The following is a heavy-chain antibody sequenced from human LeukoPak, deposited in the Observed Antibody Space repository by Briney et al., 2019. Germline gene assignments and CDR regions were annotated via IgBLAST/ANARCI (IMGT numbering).Heavy chain of an antibody. J-gene: IGHJ4*02. Sequence: SVKVSCRDSGGTFSSYAISWVRQAPGQGLEWMGRIIPIFGTANYAQKSQGRVTITTDESTSTAYMELSSLRSEDTAVYYCARTYDTSSGWTRFFDYWGQGTLVTVSS. V-gene: IGHV1-69*05. CDR2: IIPIFGTA. CDR3: ARTYDTSSGWTRFFDY. CDR1: GGTFSSYA. D-gene: IGHD6-19*01.